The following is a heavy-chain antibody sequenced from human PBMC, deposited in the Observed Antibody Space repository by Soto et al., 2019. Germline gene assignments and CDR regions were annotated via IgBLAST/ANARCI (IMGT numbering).Heavy chain of an antibody. CDR3: ARDHGSVAVAGHNWFDP. D-gene: IGHD6-19*01. Sequence: SETLSLTCAVSGGSISSGGYSWSWIRQPPGKGLEWIGYIYHSGSTYYNPSLKSRVTTSVDRSKNQFSLKLSSVTAADTAVYYCARDHGSVAVAGHNWFDPWGQGTLVTVSS. CDR1: GGSISSGGYS. J-gene: IGHJ5*02. CDR2: IYHSGST. V-gene: IGHV4-30-2*01.